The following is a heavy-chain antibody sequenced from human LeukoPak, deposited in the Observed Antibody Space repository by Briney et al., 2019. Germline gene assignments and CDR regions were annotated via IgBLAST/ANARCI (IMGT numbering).Heavy chain of an antibody. Sequence: GGSLRLSCAASGFTFSSYAINWVRQAPGKGLEWVSVISGSGGSTYYADSVQGRFTISRDNSKNTLYLQMNNLRAEDTAVYYCATDGRRWNSVSFDYWGQGTLVTVSS. CDR1: GFTFSSYA. CDR2: ISGSGGST. J-gene: IGHJ4*02. V-gene: IGHV3-23*01. CDR3: ATDGRRWNSVSFDY. D-gene: IGHD1-7*01.